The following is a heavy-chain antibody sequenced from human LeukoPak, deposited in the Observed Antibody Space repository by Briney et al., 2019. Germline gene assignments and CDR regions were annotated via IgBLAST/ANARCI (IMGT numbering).Heavy chain of an antibody. CDR3: ARSRLFDF. CDR2: INPGGIGT. CDR1: GYTFTTHY. Sequence: ASVKASCKASGYTFTTHYIHWLRQAPGQGLEWMGMINPGGIGTSYTQKLQGRLTMTRDASTSTVYMELSSLRSEDTAIYYCARSRLFDFWGQGTLVTVSS. J-gene: IGHJ4*02. V-gene: IGHV1-46*04.